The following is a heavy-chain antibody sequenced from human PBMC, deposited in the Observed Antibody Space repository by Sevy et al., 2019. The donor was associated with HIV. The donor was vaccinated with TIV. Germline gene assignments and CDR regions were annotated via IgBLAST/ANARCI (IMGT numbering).Heavy chain of an antibody. J-gene: IGHJ4*02. CDR3: AKGSSSAGPSLLDY. D-gene: IGHD6-6*01. CDR2: ISFDGSSK. Sequence: GGSLRLSCAASGFTFSDYGMAWVRQAPGKGLEWVAVISFDGSSKFYADSVKGRFTFSRDTSRNTLFLQMNSLRSEDTAVYYCAKGSSSAGPSLLDYWGQGTLVTVSS. V-gene: IGHV3-30*18. CDR1: GFTFSDYG.